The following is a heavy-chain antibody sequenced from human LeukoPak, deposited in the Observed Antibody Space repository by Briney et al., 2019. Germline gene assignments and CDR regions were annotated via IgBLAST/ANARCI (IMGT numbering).Heavy chain of an antibody. D-gene: IGHD3-22*01. V-gene: IGHV3-21*01. CDR1: GFTFSNHA. CDR3: ARRGYYDSSGYDY. CDR2: IDGRSTDI. J-gene: IGHJ4*02. Sequence: GGSLRLSCAASGFTFSNHAMNWVRQAPGQGLEWVSSIDGRSTDIYYADSVKGRSTISRDNAKNSLYLQMHSLRAEDTAVYYCARRGYYDSSGYDYWGQGTLVTVSS.